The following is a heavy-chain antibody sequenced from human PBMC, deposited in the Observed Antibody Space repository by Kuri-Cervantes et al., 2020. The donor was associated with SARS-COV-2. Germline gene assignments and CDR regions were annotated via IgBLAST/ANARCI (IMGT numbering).Heavy chain of an antibody. CDR2: ISTSGGST. J-gene: IGHJ4*02. D-gene: IGHD3-3*01. V-gene: IGHV3-23*01. CDR3: TTESFTYDFWSGYYGPRFDY. CDR1: GFTFTSHA. Sequence: GGSLRLSCAVSGFTFTSHAMHWVRQAPGKGLEWVSTISTSGGSTYYADSVKGRFTISRDNSKNTLYLQMNSLRAEDTAVYYCTTESFTYDFWSGYYGPRFDYWGQGTLVTVSS.